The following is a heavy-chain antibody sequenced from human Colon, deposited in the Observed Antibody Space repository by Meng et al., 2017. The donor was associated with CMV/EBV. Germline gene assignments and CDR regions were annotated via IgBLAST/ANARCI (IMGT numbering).Heavy chain of an antibody. V-gene: IGHV3-48*03. CDR3: VRDGRAGVRGTYRRFDF. CDR2: IDGSANDI. D-gene: IGHD2-15*01. J-gene: IGHJ4*02. CDR1: GFTFNDYE. Sequence: GESLKISCAASGFTFNDYEMIWVRQAPGGGLDWISYIDGSANDIHYADSVKGGFTVSRDNARNSLLLQMSSLRAEDSGVYYCVRDGRAGVRGTYRRFDFWGQGTLVTVSS.